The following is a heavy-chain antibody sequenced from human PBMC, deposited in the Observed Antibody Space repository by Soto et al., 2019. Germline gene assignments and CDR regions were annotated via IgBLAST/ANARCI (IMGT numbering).Heavy chain of an antibody. V-gene: IGHV3-30-3*01. CDR1: GFTFSSYA. CDR3: ARDREKWELLRWYGMDV. D-gene: IGHD1-26*01. J-gene: IGHJ6*02. CDR2: ISYDGSNK. Sequence: SLRLSCAASGFTFSSYAMHWVRQAPGKGLEWVAVISYDGSNKYYADSVKGRFTISRDNSKNTLYLQMNSLRAEDTAVYYCARDREKWELLRWYGMDVWGQGTTVTVSS.